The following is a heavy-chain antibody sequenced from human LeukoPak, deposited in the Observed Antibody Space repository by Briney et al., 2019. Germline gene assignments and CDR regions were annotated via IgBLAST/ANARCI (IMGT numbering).Heavy chain of an antibody. Sequence: GRCLRLSCAASGFTFSSYVIGCVRQAPEKGLGWVSGISSSVGSTYYADSVKPRSPITRNNSKNTLYLQMNSLRAEATAVYYCARRTEEPDYSGQGTLVTVSS. V-gene: IGHV3-23*01. CDR3: ARRTEEPDY. CDR2: ISSSVGST. D-gene: IGHD1-26*01. CDR1: GFTFSSYV. J-gene: IGHJ4*02.